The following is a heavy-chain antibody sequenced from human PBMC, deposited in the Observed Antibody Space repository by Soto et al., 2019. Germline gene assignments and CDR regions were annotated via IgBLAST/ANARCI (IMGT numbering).Heavy chain of an antibody. Sequence: ASVKVSCKASGYTFTSYGISWVRQAPGQGLEWMGWISAYNGNTNYAQKLQGRVTMTTDTSTSTAYMELRSLRSDDTAVYYCARVKRHPNYYDSSGYNGMDVWGQGTTVTVSS. CDR3: ARVKRHPNYYDSSGYNGMDV. CDR1: GYTFTSYG. J-gene: IGHJ6*02. V-gene: IGHV1-18*01. CDR2: ISAYNGNT. D-gene: IGHD3-22*01.